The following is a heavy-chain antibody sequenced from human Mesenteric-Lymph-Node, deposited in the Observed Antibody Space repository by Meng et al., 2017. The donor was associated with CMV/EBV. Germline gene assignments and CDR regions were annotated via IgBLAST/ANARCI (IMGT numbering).Heavy chain of an antibody. CDR3: ARDKVVRGGDYYYYYGMDV. J-gene: IGHJ6*02. CDR2: ISAYNGNT. CDR1: GYTFTSYG. V-gene: IGHV1-18*01. Sequence: ASVKVSCKASGYTFTSYGISWARQAPGQGLEWMGWISAYNGNTNYAQKLQGRVTMTTDTSTSTAYMELRSLRSDDTAVYYCARDKVVRGGDYYYYYGMDVWGQGTTVTVSS. D-gene: IGHD3-10*01.